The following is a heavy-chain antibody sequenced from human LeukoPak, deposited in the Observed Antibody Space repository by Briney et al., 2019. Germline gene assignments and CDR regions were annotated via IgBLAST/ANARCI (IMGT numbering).Heavy chain of an antibody. J-gene: IGHJ4*02. D-gene: IGHD5-24*01. CDR2: ISFDGNNK. CDR1: GFTFRSYG. CDR3: AKDLLGIEMGTIYWTLGVDY. Sequence: GRSLRLSCAASGFTFRSYGMHWVRQAPGKGLEWVAVISFDGNNKYYADSVKGRFTISRDNSKTTLQLQMNSLRAEDTAVYYCAKDLLGIEMGTIYWTLGVDYWGQGTLVTVSS. V-gene: IGHV3-30*18.